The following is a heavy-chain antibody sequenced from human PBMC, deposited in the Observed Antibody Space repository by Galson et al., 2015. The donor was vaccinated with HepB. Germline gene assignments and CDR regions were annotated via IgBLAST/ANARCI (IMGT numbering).Heavy chain of an antibody. CDR1: GFTFSSYG. CDR3: ARDASRVATISGGDY. J-gene: IGHJ4*02. D-gene: IGHD5-12*01. CDR2: IRYDGSNK. Sequence: SLRLSCAASGFTFSSYGMHWVRQAPGKGLEWVAFIRYDGSNKYYADSVKGRFTISRDNSKNTLYLQMNSLRAEDTAVYYCARDASRVATISGGDYWGQGTLVTVSS. V-gene: IGHV3-30*02.